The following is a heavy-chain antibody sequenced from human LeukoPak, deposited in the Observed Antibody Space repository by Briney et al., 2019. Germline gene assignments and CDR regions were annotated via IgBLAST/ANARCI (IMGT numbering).Heavy chain of an antibody. V-gene: IGHV3-48*01. J-gene: IGHJ6*02. CDR1: GFTFSSYS. CDR2: ISSSSTI. CDR3: ARDLLPTYYYDSSGYSLLDYYYYGMDV. Sequence: LAGGSLRLSCAASGFTFSSYSMNWVRQAPGKGLEWVSYISSSSTIYYADSVKGRFTISRDNAKNSLYLQMNSLRAEDTAVYYCARDLLPTYYYDSSGYSLLDYYYYGMDVWGQGTTVTVSS. D-gene: IGHD3-22*01.